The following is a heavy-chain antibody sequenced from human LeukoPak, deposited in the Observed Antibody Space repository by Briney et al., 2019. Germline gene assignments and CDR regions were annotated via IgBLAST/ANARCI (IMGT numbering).Heavy chain of an antibody. V-gene: IGHV3-74*01. CDR1: GLTFSSYW. Sequence: PGGSLRLSCAASGLTFSSYWMHWVRQAPGKGLVWVSRINSVGSSTSYADSVKGRFTISRDNAKDTLYLQMNSLRAEDTAVYYCARDFDRYYFGYWGQGTLVTVSS. D-gene: IGHD3-9*01. J-gene: IGHJ4*02. CDR2: INSVGSST. CDR3: ARDFDRYYFGY.